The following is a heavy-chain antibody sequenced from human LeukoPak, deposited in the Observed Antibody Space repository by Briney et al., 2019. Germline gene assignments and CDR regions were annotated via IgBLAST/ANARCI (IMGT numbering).Heavy chain of an antibody. CDR1: GFTFNYFW. J-gene: IGHJ4*02. CDR2: INHDGTAT. CDR3: ATVSEY. Sequence: GGSLRLSCAASGFTFNYFWMHWVRHVPRKGPVWVSGINHDGTATYYADSVKGRFTISRDNAKNTVYLQMNGLRAEDTSVYFCATVSEYWGQGTLVTVSS. V-gene: IGHV3-74*01.